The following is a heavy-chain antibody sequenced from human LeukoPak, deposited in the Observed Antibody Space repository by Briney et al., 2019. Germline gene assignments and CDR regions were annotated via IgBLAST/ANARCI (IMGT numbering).Heavy chain of an antibody. CDR2: INAGNGNT. Sequence: ASVKVSCTASGGTFSSYAISWVRQAPGQRLEWMGWINAGNGNTKYSQKFQGRVTITRDTSASTAYMELSSLRSEDTAVYYCARVSTVGATLGGLDYWGQGTLVTVSS. V-gene: IGHV1-3*01. CDR3: ARVSTVGATLGGLDY. J-gene: IGHJ4*02. CDR1: GGTFSSYA. D-gene: IGHD1-26*01.